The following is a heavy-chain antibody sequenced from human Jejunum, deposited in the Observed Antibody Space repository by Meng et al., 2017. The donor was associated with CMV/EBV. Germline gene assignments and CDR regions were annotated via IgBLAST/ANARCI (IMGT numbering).Heavy chain of an antibody. J-gene: IGHJ4*02. CDR3: AGGLGGTIDY. D-gene: IGHD1-26*01. CDR1: GGTFSNSA. V-gene: IGHV1-69*04. CDR2: IIPVFDRT. Sequence: CKASGGTFSNSATSWVRQAPGQGLEWMGNIIPVFDRTNYAQKFQGRVTITADRSTNTAYMELSSLRSDDTAIYYCAGGLGGTIDYWGQGTRVTVSS.